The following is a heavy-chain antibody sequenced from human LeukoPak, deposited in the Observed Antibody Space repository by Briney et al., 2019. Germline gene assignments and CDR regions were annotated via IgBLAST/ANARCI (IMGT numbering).Heavy chain of an antibody. Sequence: GGSLRLSCAVSGFKFNSYWMNWVRQVPGKGLVWVAHINTHGNTANYADSVKGRFTISRDNAKSTLYLQMNSLRAEDTAVYYCAKTLIAAAASFDYWGQGTLVTVSS. J-gene: IGHJ4*02. CDR1: GFKFNSYW. D-gene: IGHD6-13*01. V-gene: IGHV3-74*01. CDR2: INTHGNTA. CDR3: AKTLIAAAASFDY.